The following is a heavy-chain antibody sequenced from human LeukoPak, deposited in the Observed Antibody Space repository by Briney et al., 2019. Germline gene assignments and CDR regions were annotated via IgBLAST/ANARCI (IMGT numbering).Heavy chain of an antibody. D-gene: IGHD2-2*01. CDR1: GFTFSSYS. CDR3: ARDLERCGSTSCYFDY. CDR2: ISSSSSYI. J-gene: IGHJ4*02. Sequence: GGSLRLSCAASGFTFSSYSMNWVRQAPGKGLEWVSSISSSSSYIYYADSVKGRFTISRDNAKNSLYLQMNSLRAEDTAVYYCARDLERCGSTSCYFDYWGQGTLVTVSS. V-gene: IGHV3-21*01.